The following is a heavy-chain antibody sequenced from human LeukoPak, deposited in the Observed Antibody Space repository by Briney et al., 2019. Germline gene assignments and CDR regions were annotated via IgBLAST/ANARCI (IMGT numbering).Heavy chain of an antibody. CDR2: INHSGSP. Sequence: SETLSLTCAVYGGSFSDYYWTWIRQPPGKGLEWIGEINHSGSPNNNPSLKSRVSISFDTSKNQFSLKLTSVTAADTAVYYCGSRRTALFGVIKGPIDYWGQGTLVTVSS. CDR3: GSRRTALFGVIKGPIDY. CDR1: GGSFSDYY. D-gene: IGHD3-16*01. J-gene: IGHJ4*02. V-gene: IGHV4-34*01.